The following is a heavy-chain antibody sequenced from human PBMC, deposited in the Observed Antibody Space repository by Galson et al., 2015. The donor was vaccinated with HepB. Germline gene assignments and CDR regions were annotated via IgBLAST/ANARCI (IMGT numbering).Heavy chain of an antibody. V-gene: IGHV3-15*07. CDR1: GFTFSNAW. CDR3: TTSQKLWFGFRAFDI. Sequence: SLRLSCAASGFTFSNAWMNWVRQAPGKGLEWVGRIKSKTDGGTTDYAAPVKGRFTISRDDSKNTLYLQMNSLKTEDTAVYYCTTSQKLWFGFRAFDIWGQGTMVTVSS. CDR2: IKSKTDGGTT. J-gene: IGHJ3*02. D-gene: IGHD3-10*01.